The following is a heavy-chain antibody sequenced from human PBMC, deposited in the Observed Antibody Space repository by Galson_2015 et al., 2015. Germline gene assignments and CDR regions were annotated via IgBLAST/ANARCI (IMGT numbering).Heavy chain of an antibody. CDR1: GFTFSGYA. V-gene: IGHV3-23*01. CDR3: ANGGRGGYYYLFDY. J-gene: IGHJ4*02. D-gene: IGHD3-22*01. Sequence: SLRLSCAASGFTFSGYAMSWVRQAPGKGLEWVSTISGSGGNTYYADSVKGRFTISRDNSKNTLYLQMNSLRAEDTAVYYCANGGRGGYYYLFDYWGQGTLVTVSS. CDR2: ISGSGGNT.